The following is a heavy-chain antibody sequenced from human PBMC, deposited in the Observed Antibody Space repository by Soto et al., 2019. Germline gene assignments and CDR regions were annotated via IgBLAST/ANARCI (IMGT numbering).Heavy chain of an antibody. Sequence: SETLSLTCAVSGGSIRSGGYSWSWIRQPPGKGLEWIGYIYHSGSTYYNPSLKSRVTISVDRSKNQFSLKLSSVTAADTAVYYCASMSPTMFPAFDIWGQGTMIT. CDR3: ASMSPTMFPAFDI. V-gene: IGHV4-30-2*01. CDR2: IYHSGST. J-gene: IGHJ3*02. CDR1: GGSIRSGGYS. D-gene: IGHD3-10*02.